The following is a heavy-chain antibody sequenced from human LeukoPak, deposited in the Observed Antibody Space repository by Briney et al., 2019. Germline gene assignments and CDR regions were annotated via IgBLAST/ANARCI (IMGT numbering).Heavy chain of an antibody. CDR2: INPNSGGT. Sequence: ASVKVSCKASGYTFTGYYMHWVRQAPGQGLKCLGWINPNSGGTDYAQKFQGRVTMTRDTSISTAYMELCRLRSADTAVYYCARDRARTWYSRGWYHDYWGQGTLVTVSS. CDR3: ARDRARTWYSRGWYHDY. D-gene: IGHD6-19*01. CDR1: GYTFTGYY. J-gene: IGHJ4*02. V-gene: IGHV1-2*02.